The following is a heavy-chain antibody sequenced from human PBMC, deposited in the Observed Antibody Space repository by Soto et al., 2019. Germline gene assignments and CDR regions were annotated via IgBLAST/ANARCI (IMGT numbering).Heavy chain of an antibody. J-gene: IGHJ4*02. CDR1: GFTFSSYG. V-gene: IGHV3-30*18. D-gene: IGHD6-6*01. CDR2: ISYDGSNK. Sequence: GGSLRLSCAASGFTFSSYGMHWVRQAPGKGLEWVAVISYDGSNKYYADSVKDRFTISRDNSKNTLYLQMNSLRAEDTAVYYCAKSRGRIAARPGAAFDYWGQGTLVTVSS. CDR3: AKSRGRIAARPGAAFDY.